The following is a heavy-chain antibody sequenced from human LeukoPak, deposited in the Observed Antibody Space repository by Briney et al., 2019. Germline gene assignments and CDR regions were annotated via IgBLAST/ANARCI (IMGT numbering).Heavy chain of an antibody. J-gene: IGHJ4*02. CDR1: GXSFSGYY. CDR3: ARSVVAAPADY. D-gene: IGHD2-15*01. Sequence: SETLSXTXAVYGXSFSGYYWSWIRQPPGKGLEWIGEINHSGSTNYNPSLKSRVTISVDTSKNQFSLKLSSVTAADTAVYYCARSVVAAPADYWGQGTLVTVSS. V-gene: IGHV4-34*01. CDR2: INHSGST.